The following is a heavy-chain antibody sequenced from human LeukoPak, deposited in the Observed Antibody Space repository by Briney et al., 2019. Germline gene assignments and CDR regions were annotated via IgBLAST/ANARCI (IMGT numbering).Heavy chain of an antibody. CDR1: GGSISSYY. Sequence: PSETLSLTCTVSGGSISSYYWSWIRQPAGKGLEWIGRIYTSGSTNCNPSLKSRVTMSVDTSKNQFSLKLSSVTAADTAVYYCARALIPLGLELQITDAFDIWGQGTMVTVSS. CDR3: ARALIPLGLELQITDAFDI. V-gene: IGHV4-4*07. CDR2: IYTSGST. D-gene: IGHD1-7*01. J-gene: IGHJ3*02.